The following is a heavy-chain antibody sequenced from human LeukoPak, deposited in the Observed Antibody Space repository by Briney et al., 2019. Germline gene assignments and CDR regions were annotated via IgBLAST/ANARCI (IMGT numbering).Heavy chain of an antibody. D-gene: IGHD1-1*01. J-gene: IGHJ4*02. Sequence: SESLSLTCAVSGVSLSGDYWSWIRQAPGKGREWSGYIYYSGSTNYNPSLKSRVTISVDTSKNQCSLKLSSVTAADTAVYYCASINGNDGGRFDYWGQGTLVTVSS. CDR1: GVSLSGDY. V-gene: IGHV4-59*01. CDR2: IYYSGST. CDR3: ASINGNDGGRFDY.